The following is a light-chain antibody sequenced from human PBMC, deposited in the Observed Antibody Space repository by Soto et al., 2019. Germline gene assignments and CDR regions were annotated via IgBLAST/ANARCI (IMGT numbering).Light chain of an antibody. V-gene: IGKV2-28*01. CDR2: XGS. Sequence: IVMTQSPLSMPVTPGGPASISXRSSHSLVYSNAYNYINWYLQKPXQSPXLXXYXGSHRASGVPDRFSGSGSGTDFTLTIANLQPDDLAPYYCQQSRRMPLTFGHGTRLEI. J-gene: IGKJ5*01. CDR3: QQSRRMPLT. CDR1: HSLVYSNAYNY.